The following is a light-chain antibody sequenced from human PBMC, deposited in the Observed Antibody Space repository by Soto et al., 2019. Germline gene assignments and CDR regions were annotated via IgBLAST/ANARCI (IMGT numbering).Light chain of an antibody. J-gene: IGKJ1*01. V-gene: IGKV3-15*01. Sequence: DIVMTPSPATLSVSPGARATLSCRASQSVSSNLAWYQQKPGQAPRLLIYGASTRATGIPARFSGSGSGTEFTLTISSLQSEDFAVYYCQQYNNWRTFGQGTKVDIK. CDR3: QQYNNWRT. CDR2: GAS. CDR1: QSVSSN.